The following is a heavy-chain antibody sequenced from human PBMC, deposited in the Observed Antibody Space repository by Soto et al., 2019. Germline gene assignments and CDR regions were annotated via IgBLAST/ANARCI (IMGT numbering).Heavy chain of an antibody. CDR1: GYTFASYG. V-gene: IGHV1-18*01. CDR3: AHISTSSSNWYGNFDY. Sequence: VKVSCKASGYTFASYGISWVRQAPGQGLEWMGWISAYNGNTNYAQKLQGRLTITKDTSKNQVVLTMTNMDPVDTATYYCAHISTSSSNWYGNFDYWGQGILVTVSS. J-gene: IGHJ4*02. CDR2: ISAYNGNT. D-gene: IGHD6-13*01.